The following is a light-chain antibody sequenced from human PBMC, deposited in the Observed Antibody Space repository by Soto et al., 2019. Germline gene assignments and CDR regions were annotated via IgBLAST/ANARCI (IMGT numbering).Light chain of an antibody. CDR2: DAS. V-gene: IGKV3-11*01. Sequence: EVVMTQSPSTLSVSPGERATLSCRASQTVRDNLGWYQQKPGQPPRLLIYDASNRATGIPARFSGSGSGTDFTLTISSLEPEDFAVYYCQQRSNWPPWTFGQGTKVDIK. CDR1: QTVRDN. CDR3: QQRSNWPPWT. J-gene: IGKJ1*01.